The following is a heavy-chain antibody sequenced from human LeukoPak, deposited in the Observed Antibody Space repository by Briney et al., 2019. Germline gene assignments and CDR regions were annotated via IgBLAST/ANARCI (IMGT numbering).Heavy chain of an antibody. D-gene: IGHD6-13*01. CDR1: GYTFTSYG. Sequence: GASVKVSCKASGYTFTSYGISWVRQAPGQGLEWMGWISAYNGNTNYAQKLQGRVTTTTDTSTSTAYMELRSLRSDDTAVYYCARAVGSSWYERYYYMDVWGKGTTVTVSS. CDR3: ARAVGSSWYERYYYMDV. CDR2: ISAYNGNT. J-gene: IGHJ6*03. V-gene: IGHV1-18*01.